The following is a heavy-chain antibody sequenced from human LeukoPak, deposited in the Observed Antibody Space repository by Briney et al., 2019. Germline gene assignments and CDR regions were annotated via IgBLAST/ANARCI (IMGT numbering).Heavy chain of an antibody. V-gene: IGHV3-48*03. CDR1: GFTFSSYE. CDR2: ISSSGSTI. Sequence: GGSLRLSCSASGFTFSSYEMNWVRQAPGKGLEWVSYISSSGSTIYYADSVKGRFTISRDNAKNSLYLQMNSLRAEDTAVYYCARSGPYSSGWPYFDYWGQGTLVTVSS. D-gene: IGHD6-19*01. J-gene: IGHJ4*02. CDR3: ARSGPYSSGWPYFDY.